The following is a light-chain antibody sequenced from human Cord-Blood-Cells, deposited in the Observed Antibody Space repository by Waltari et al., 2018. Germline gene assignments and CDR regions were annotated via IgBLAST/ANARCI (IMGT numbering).Light chain of an antibody. CDR3: QQSYSTPWT. V-gene: IGKV1-39*01. CDR2: AAS. CDR1: QSISSY. J-gene: IGKJ1*01. Sequence: DIQMTQSPSSLSASVGDRVTITCRASQSISSYLNWYQQKPGKAPKLLIYAASSLQSRGPSRFSGSGSGTDFTLTISSLQPEDFATYYCQQSYSTPWTFGQGTKVEIK.